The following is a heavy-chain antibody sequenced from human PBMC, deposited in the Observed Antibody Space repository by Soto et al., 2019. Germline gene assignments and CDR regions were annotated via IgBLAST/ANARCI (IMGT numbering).Heavy chain of an antibody. CDR2: VTSSASST. D-gene: IGHD1-26*01. V-gene: IGHV3-23*01. J-gene: IGHJ3*01. Sequence: GQLLESGGGMVQPGGSLRLSCAASGFTFSSFAMNWVRLPPGRGLEWVAAVTSSASSTHYADSVKGRFTISRDNSKNTLYLQMNSLRADDTAVYYCAKGGAGLLDPFAVWGQGKMVTVSS. CDR3: AKGGAGLLDPFAV. CDR1: GFTFSSFA.